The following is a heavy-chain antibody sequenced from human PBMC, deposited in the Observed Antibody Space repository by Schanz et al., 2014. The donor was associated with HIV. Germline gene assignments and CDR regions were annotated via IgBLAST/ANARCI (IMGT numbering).Heavy chain of an antibody. V-gene: IGHV1-8*01. Sequence: QVQLVQSGAEVKKPGASVTVSCKASGGTFSSFGISWVRQARGQGLEWMGWMNPNRGNAGFAQNFQGRVTLTRDTSITTAYMELTSLRPEDTAVYYCARRRGWGSYRYFPYGLDVWGQGTTVTVSS. CDR1: GGTFSSFG. D-gene: IGHD3-16*02. J-gene: IGHJ6*02. CDR3: ARRRGWGSYRYFPYGLDV. CDR2: MNPNRGNA.